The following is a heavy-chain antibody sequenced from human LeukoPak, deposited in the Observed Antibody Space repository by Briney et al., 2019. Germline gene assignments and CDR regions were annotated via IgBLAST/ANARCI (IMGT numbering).Heavy chain of an antibody. V-gene: IGHV3-13*01. CDR3: VREARGYHYTYFDY. Sequence: GGCLRLSCTASGFTLGSHDMHWVRQIPGQGLEWVAAVSSGFHAFFADSVQGRFTVSREDARNSLYLQMNSLRAGDTAVYYCVREARGYHYTYFDYWGQGTLVTVSS. CDR2: VSSGFHA. CDR1: GFTLGSHD. J-gene: IGHJ4*02. D-gene: IGHD5-18*01.